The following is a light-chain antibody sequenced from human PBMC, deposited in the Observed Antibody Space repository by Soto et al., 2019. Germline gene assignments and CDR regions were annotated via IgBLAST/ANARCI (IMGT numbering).Light chain of an antibody. CDR3: QQYFRTPWT. CDR2: RAS. Sequence: DIVMTQSTDSLAVSLGERANINCRSSQSVLYNSNNFLDWYQQKPGQPPKLLIYRASHRDSGVPDRFSGSGSGTEFTLTISSLQAEDVAVYYCQQYFRTPWTFGQGTKVEIK. J-gene: IGKJ1*01. CDR1: QSVLYNSNNF. V-gene: IGKV4-1*01.